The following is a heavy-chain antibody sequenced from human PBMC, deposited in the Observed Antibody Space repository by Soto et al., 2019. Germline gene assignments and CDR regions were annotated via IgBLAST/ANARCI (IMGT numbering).Heavy chain of an antibody. J-gene: IGHJ5*02. CDR1: GGSISSSSW. CDR2: IYYSGST. CDR3: ASPKIAFYNWFDP. V-gene: IGHV4-4*02. Sequence: PSETLSLTCAVSGGSISSSSWWSWVRQPPGKGLEWIGEIYYSGSTYYNPSLKSRVTISVDTSKNQFSLKLSSVTAADTAVYYCASPKIAFYNWFDPWGQGTLVTVSS. D-gene: IGHD3-3*02.